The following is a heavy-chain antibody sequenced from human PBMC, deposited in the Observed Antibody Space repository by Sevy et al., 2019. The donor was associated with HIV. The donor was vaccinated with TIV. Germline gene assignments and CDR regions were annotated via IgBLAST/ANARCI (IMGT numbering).Heavy chain of an antibody. CDR1: GFSLSSNW. Sequence: GGSLRLSCAASGFSLSSNWMSWVRQAPGKGLEWLANIKQDGSEKFYVDSVKGRFTISRDNAMNSLFLDMHSLRVEDTAIYFCARDSDRSSYFADWGQGTLVTFSS. V-gene: IGHV3-7*03. D-gene: IGHD6-13*01. CDR3: ARDSDRSSYFAD. CDR2: IKQDGSEK. J-gene: IGHJ4*02.